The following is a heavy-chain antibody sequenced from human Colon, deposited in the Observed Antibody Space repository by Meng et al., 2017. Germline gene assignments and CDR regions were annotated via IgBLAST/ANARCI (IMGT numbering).Heavy chain of an antibody. V-gene: IGHV1-18*01. CDR2: ISVYNGNT. CDR3: ARNYYDSSGYYYGY. J-gene: IGHJ4*02. CDR1: GYSFISYD. Sequence: QVQLVQSGAEVKKPGASVKVSCKTSGYSFISYDITWVRQAPGQGLEWMGWISVYNGNTNYAQKFQGRVTMTTDTSTSTAYMELRSLRSDDTAVYYCARNYYDSSGYYYGYWGQGTLVTVSS. D-gene: IGHD3-22*01.